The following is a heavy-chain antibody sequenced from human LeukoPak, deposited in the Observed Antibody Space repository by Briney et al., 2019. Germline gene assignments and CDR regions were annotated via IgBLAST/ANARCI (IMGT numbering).Heavy chain of an antibody. V-gene: IGHV4-34*01. CDR2: INHSGST. CDR1: GGSFSGYY. CDR3: ARGRRSQRRHDYAVRWYFDL. D-gene: IGHD4-17*01. Sequence: SETLSLTCAVYGGSFSGYYWSWIRQPPGKGLEWIGEINHSGSTNYNPSLESRVTISVDTSKNQFSLKLSSVTAADTAVYYCARGRRSQRRHDYAVRWYFDLWGRGTLVTVSS. J-gene: IGHJ2*01.